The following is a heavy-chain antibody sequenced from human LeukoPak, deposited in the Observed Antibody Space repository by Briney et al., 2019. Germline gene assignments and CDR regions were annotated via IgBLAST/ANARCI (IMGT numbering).Heavy chain of an antibody. CDR2: IYHSGST. Sequence: SSETLSLTCAVSGYSISSGYYWGWIRQPPGKGLEWIGSIYHSGSTYYNPSLKSRVTISVDTSKNQFSLKLSSVTAADTAVYYCARAYDYVWGSHRYLFDYWGQGTLVTVSS. D-gene: IGHD3-16*02. V-gene: IGHV4-38-2*01. J-gene: IGHJ4*02. CDR3: ARAYDYVWGSHRYLFDY. CDR1: GYSISSGYY.